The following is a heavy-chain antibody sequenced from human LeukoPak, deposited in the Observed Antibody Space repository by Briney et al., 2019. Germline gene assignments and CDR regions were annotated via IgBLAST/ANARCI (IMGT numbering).Heavy chain of an antibody. V-gene: IGHV3-33*01. D-gene: IGHD2-2*01. CDR1: GFTFSSYG. CDR3: ARDPGYCSSTSCFYYNWFDP. J-gene: IGHJ5*02. Sequence: GGSLRLSCAASGFTFSSYGMHWVRQAPGKGLEWVAVIWYDGSNKYYADSVKGRFTISRDNAKNTLYLQMNSLRAEDTAVYYCARDPGYCSSTSCFYYNWFDPWGQGTLVTVSS. CDR2: IWYDGSNK.